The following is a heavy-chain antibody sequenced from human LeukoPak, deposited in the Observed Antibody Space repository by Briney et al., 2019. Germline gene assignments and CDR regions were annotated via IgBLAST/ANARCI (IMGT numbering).Heavy chain of an antibody. CDR2: INPNSGGT. CDR3: ARIGYYGSAPDY. V-gene: IGHV1-2*02. Sequence: ASVKVSCRASGYTFTGYYMHWVRQAPGQGLEWVGWINPNSGGTNYAQKFQGRVTMTRDTSISTAYMELSRLRPDDTAVYYCARIGYYGSAPDYWGQGTLVTV. CDR1: GYTFTGYY. J-gene: IGHJ4*02. D-gene: IGHD3-10*01.